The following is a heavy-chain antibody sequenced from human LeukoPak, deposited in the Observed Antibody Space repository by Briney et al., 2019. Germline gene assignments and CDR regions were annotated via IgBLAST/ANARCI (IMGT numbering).Heavy chain of an antibody. J-gene: IGHJ3*02. CDR3: ARDRDYYDSTYDAFDI. CDR2: IIPIFGTA. Sequence: GASVKVSCKASGGTFSSYAISWVRQAPGQGLEWMGGIIPIFGTANYAQKFQGRVTITADESTSTAYMELSSLRSEDTAVYYCARDRDYYDSTYDAFDIWGQGTMVTVSS. D-gene: IGHD3-22*01. CDR1: GGTFSSYA. V-gene: IGHV1-69*01.